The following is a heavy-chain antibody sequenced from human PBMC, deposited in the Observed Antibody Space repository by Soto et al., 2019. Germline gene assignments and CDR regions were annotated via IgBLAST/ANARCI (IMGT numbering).Heavy chain of an antibody. D-gene: IGHD3-9*01. CDR2: IYPGDSDT. J-gene: IGHJ4*02. CDR3: ARPQYDILTGYPYCFDY. V-gene: IGHV5-51*01. Sequence: PGESLKISCKGSGYSFTSYWISWVRQMPGKGLEWMGIIYPGDSDTRYSPSFQGQVTISADKSISTAYLQWNSLKASDTAMYYCARPQYDILTGYPYCFDYWGQGTLVTVSS. CDR1: GYSFTSYW.